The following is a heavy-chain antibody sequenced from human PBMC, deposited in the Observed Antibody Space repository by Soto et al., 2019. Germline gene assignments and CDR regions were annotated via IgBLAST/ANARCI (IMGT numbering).Heavy chain of an antibody. CDR2: IWYDGSNK. Sequence: GSLRLSCAASGFTFSSYGMHWVRQAPGKGPEWVAVIWYDGSNKYYADSVKGRFTISRDNSKNTLYLQMNSLRAEDTAVYYCARQWLVYYFDYWGQGTLVTVSS. CDR1: GFTFSSYG. D-gene: IGHD6-19*01. CDR3: ARQWLVYYFDY. J-gene: IGHJ4*02. V-gene: IGHV3-33*01.